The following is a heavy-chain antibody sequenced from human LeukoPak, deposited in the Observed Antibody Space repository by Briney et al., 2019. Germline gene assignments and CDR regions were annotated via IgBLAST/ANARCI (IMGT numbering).Heavy chain of an antibody. Sequence: PGGSLRLSCAASGFTFINYAMTWVRQAPGKGLEWVSATSASGASTYYADSVKGRFTISRDISKNTLYLQMNSLRDEDTALYYCAKAGAYSSSSYDYWGQGALVTVSS. CDR2: TSASGAST. CDR3: AKAGAYSSSSYDY. D-gene: IGHD6-6*01. V-gene: IGHV3-23*01. CDR1: GFTFINYA. J-gene: IGHJ4*02.